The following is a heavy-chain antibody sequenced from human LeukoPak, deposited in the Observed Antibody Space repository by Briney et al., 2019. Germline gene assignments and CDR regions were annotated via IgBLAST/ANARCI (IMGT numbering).Heavy chain of an antibody. J-gene: IGHJ4*02. V-gene: IGHV3-21*05. CDR2: TSKNSDDI. CDR1: GFTFSIYS. Sequence: GGSLRLSCVASGFTFSIYSMNWVRQAPGKGLEWVSYTSKNSDDIYNADSVRGRFTISRDNAKNSLYLQMNSLRAEDTAVYYCARVRPGYYCDYWGQGILVTVSS. CDR3: ARVRPGYYCDY.